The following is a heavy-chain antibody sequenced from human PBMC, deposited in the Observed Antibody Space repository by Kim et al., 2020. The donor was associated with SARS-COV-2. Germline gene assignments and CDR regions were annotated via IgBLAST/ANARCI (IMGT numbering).Heavy chain of an antibody. V-gene: IGHV1-8*01. CDR1: GYTFTSYD. CDR2: MNPNSGNT. D-gene: IGHD3-3*01. CDR3: ARGGVSKTARKTFITIFGLGEYYFDY. J-gene: IGHJ4*02. Sequence: ASVKVSCKASGYTFTSYDINWVRQATGQGLEWMGWMNPNSGNTGYAQKFQGRVTMTRNTSISTAYMELSSLRSEDTAVYYCARGGVSKTARKTFITIFGLGEYYFDYWGQGTLVTVSS.